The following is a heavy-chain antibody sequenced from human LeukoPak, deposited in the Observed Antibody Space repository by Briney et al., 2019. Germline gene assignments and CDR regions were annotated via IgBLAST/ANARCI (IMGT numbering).Heavy chain of an antibody. V-gene: IGHV4-39*01. J-gene: IGHJ4*02. CDR2: FYYSGST. D-gene: IGHD2-15*01. CDR3: ARHESFGAFCRGGSCY. Sequence: SETLSLTCTVSGGSIRSSSYYWGWIRQPPGKGLEGIGSFYYSGSTYYNPSLKSRVTISVDTSKNQFSLKLSSVTAADTAVYYCARHESFGAFCRGGSCYWGQGTLVTVSS. CDR1: GGSIRSSSYY.